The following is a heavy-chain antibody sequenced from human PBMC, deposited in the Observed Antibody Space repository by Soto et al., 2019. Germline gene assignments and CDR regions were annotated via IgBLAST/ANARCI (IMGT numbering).Heavy chain of an antibody. J-gene: IGHJ4*02. V-gene: IGHV1-18*04. CDR3: AREGFCYDSSGYNY. Sequence: ASVKVSCKASGYTFTSYGISWVRQAPGQGLEWMGWISAYNGNTNYAQKLQGRVTMTTDTSTSTAYMELRSLRSDDTAVYYCAREGFCYDSSGYNYWGQGTLVTVSS. D-gene: IGHD3-22*01. CDR2: ISAYNGNT. CDR1: GYTFTSYG.